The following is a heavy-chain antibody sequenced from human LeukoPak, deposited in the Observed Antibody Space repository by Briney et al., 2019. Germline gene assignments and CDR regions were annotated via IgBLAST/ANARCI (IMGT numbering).Heavy chain of an antibody. CDR3: AREAGDNAFDL. CDR1: GYTFTDWY. Sequence: ASAKVSCKASGYTFTDWYLHWVRRAPGQGLGWMGWINPKTGDTRYAQTFQGIVAMTRDTSISTAYLEVNRLTSDDTAVYYCAREAGDNAFDLWGQGTMVTISS. J-gene: IGHJ3*01. V-gene: IGHV1-2*02. CDR2: INPKTGDT. D-gene: IGHD7-27*01.